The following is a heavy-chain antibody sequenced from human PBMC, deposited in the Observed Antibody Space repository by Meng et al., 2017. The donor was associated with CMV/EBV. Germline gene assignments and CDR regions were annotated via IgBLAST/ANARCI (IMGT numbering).Heavy chain of an antibody. D-gene: IGHD3-10*01. CDR1: GFTFSSYA. J-gene: IGHJ4*02. V-gene: IGHV3-23*01. CDR3: ATTAGSGSYIFDY. CDR2: ISGSGGST. Sequence: AYGFTFSSYAMSWVRQAPGKGLEWVSAISGSGGSTYYADSVKGRFTISRDNSKNTLYLQMNSLRAEDTAVYYCATTAGSGSYIFDYWGQGTLVTVSS.